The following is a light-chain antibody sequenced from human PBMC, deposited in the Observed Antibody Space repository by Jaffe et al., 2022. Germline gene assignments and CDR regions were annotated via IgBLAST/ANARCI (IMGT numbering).Light chain of an antibody. V-gene: IGLV2-11*01. CDR3: CSDAGSYTWV. CDR1: NTDVGGYNY. J-gene: IGLJ3*02. Sequence: QSALTQPRSVSGSPGQSVTISCTGTNTDVGGYNYVSWYQQYPGKAPKLIIYDVNKRTSGVPDRFFGSKSGNTASLTISGLQAEDEADYYCCSDAGSYTWVFGGGTKVTVL. CDR2: DVN.